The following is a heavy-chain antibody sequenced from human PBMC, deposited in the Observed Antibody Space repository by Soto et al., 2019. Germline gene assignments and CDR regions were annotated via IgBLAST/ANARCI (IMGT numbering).Heavy chain of an antibody. CDR2: IWYDGSNK. CDR1: GFTFSTYG. D-gene: IGHD5-18*01. V-gene: IGHV3-33*01. J-gene: IGHJ4*02. Sequence: QVQLVESGGGVVQPGKSLRLSCAASGFTFSTYGMHWVRQAPGKGLEWVAVIWYDGSNKYHGDSLKGRFTISRDNSKKTLYLQMNNLRAEDTDVYYCERDGALGDTAVVDSWGQGTLVIVSS. CDR3: ERDGALGDTAVVDS.